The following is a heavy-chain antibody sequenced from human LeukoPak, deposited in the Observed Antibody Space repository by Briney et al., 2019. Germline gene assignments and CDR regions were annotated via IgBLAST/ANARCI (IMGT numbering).Heavy chain of an antibody. CDR1: GGSFSGYY. CDR2: INHSGST. CDR3: ARRRYQLLPFDY. J-gene: IGHJ4*02. D-gene: IGHD2-2*01. V-gene: IGHV4-34*01. Sequence: SETLSLTRAVYGGSFSGYYWSWIRQPPGKGLEWIGEINHSGSTNYNPSLKSRVTISVDTSKNQFSLKLSSVTAADTAVYYCARRRYQLLPFDYWGQGTLVTVSS.